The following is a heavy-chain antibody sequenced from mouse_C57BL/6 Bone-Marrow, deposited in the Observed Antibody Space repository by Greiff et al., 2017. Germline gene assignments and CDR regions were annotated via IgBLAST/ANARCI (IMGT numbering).Heavy chain of an antibody. CDR2: ISSGSSTI. D-gene: IGHD4-1*02. J-gene: IGHJ4*01. CDR3: QLGLYYAMDY. Sequence: EVHLVESGGGLVKPGGSLKLSCAASGFTFSDYGMHWVRQAPEKGLEWVAYISSGSSTIYYADTVKGRFTISRDNAKNTLFLQMTSLRSEDTAMYYCQLGLYYAMDYWGQGTSVTVSS. CDR1: GFTFSDYG. V-gene: IGHV5-17*01.